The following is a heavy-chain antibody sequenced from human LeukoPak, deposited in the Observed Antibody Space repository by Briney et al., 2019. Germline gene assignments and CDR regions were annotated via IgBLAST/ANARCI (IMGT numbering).Heavy chain of an antibody. J-gene: IGHJ5*02. CDR3: ARVTVGGAAAGTIWFDP. CDR2: IYYSGST. CDR1: GGSISTSSYY. V-gene: IGHV4-39*07. D-gene: IGHD6-13*01. Sequence: SETLSLTCTVSGGSISTSSYYWGWIRQPPGKGLECIGNIYYSGSTYYNPSLKSRVTISVDTSKNQFSLKLSSVTAADTAVYSCARVTVGGAAAGTIWFDPWGQGTLVTVSS.